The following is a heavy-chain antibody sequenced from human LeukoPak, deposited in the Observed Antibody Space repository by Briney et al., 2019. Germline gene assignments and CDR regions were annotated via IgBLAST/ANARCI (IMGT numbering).Heavy chain of an antibody. D-gene: IGHD1/OR15-1a*01. CDR3: ARTYYYYYYMDV. CDR2: IHSGGSS. CDR1: GFTVSSNY. Sequence: GGSLRLSCAASGFTVSSNYMTWVRQAPGKGLEWVSIIHSGGSSYYADSVRGRFTISRDNSKNTLYLQLNSLRAEDTAVYYCARTYYYYYYMDVWGKGTTATVSS. V-gene: IGHV3-53*01. J-gene: IGHJ6*03.